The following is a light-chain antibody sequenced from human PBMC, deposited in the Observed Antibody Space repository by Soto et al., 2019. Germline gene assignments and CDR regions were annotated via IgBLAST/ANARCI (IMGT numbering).Light chain of an antibody. V-gene: IGKV1-5*03. CDR2: KAS. Sequence: DIQMTQSPSTLSASIGDRVTITCRASQTISTWLASYQQKPGKTPKLLIYKASYLKSGVPSRFSGSVSGKEFTLAISSLQPDDFATDYCQQYNGYSSTVDQGTEVDIK. CDR3: QQYNGYSST. CDR1: QTISTW. J-gene: IGKJ1*01.